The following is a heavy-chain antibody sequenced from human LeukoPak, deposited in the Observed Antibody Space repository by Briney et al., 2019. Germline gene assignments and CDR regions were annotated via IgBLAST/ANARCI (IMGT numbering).Heavy chain of an antibody. D-gene: IGHD3-16*01. CDR1: GFTFSSYE. CDR2: ISSSSTII. Sequence: GGSLRLSCAASGFTFSSYELYWVRQAPGKGLEWISYISSSSTIIKYADSVRGRFTISRDDARESLYLQMSSLRADDTAIYYCGASRQYVGAFDIWGQGTLVPVSS. V-gene: IGHV3-48*03. J-gene: IGHJ3*02. CDR3: GASRQYVGAFDI.